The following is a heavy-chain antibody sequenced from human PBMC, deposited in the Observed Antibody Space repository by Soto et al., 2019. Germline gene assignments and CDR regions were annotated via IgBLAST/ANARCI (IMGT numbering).Heavy chain of an antibody. V-gene: IGHV4-4*07. J-gene: IGHJ4*02. CDR2: FSLSGTT. Sequence: PSETLSLTCTVSGASITGSSYWSWIRQPAGKGLEWIGRFSLSGTTSYNPSLRSRVTMSADVSKNQFSLRLTSVTAADTASYYCARGMTPPGAPAWYYFDSWGQGTLVTVYS. CDR1: GASITGSSY. D-gene: IGHD2-8*02. CDR3: ARGMTPPGAPAWYYFDS.